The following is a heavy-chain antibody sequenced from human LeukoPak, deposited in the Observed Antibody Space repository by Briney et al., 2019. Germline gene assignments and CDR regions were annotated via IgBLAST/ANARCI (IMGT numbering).Heavy chain of an antibody. J-gene: IGHJ5*02. CDR2: IYSGGST. Sequence: GGSLRLSCAASEFSVGSNYMTWVRQAPGKGLEWVSLIYSGGSTYYADSVKGRFTISRDNSKNTLYLQMNSLRAEDTAVYYCARDSGTTGEVKFDPWGQGTLVTVSS. CDR1: EFSVGSNY. V-gene: IGHV3-66*01. CDR3: ARDSGTTGEVKFDP. D-gene: IGHD4-17*01.